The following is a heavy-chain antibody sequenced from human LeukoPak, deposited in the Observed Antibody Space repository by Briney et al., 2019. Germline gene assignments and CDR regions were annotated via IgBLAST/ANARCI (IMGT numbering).Heavy chain of an antibody. J-gene: IGHJ4*02. CDR3: ARDDYGDYYGLLHL. Sequence: GGSLRLSCAASGFTFSSYSMNWVRQAPGKGLEWVSSISSSSSYIYYADSVKGRFTISRDNAKNSLYLQMNSLRAEDTAVYYCARDDYGDYYGLLHLWGQGTLVTASS. V-gene: IGHV3-21*01. CDR2: ISSSSSYI. CDR1: GFTFSSYS. D-gene: IGHD4-17*01.